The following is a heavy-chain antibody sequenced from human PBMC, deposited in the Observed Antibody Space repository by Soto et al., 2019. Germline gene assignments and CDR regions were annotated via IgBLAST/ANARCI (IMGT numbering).Heavy chain of an antibody. CDR3: ARGPKLTYDFWSGYSEPFDV. V-gene: IGHV3-7*05. Sequence: EVQLVESGGGLVQPGGSLRLSCAASGLTFSSYWMSWVRQAPGKGLEWVANIKQDGSDKYYVDSVKGRFTISRDNAKSSLYLQMNSLRAEDTAVYYCARGPKLTYDFWSGYSEPFDVWGQGTMVTVSS. D-gene: IGHD3-3*01. CDR2: IKQDGSDK. J-gene: IGHJ3*01. CDR1: GLTFSSYW.